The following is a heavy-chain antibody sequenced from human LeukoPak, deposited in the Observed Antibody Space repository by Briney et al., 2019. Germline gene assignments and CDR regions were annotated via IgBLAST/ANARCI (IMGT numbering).Heavy chain of an antibody. CDR3: ARHVRGGPSGSYLFEY. D-gene: IGHD1-26*01. J-gene: IGHJ4*02. V-gene: IGHV4-39*01. Sequence: PSETLSLTCTVSGGSISSYNYYWGWIRQPPGKGLEWIGSVSYSGTTYYNPSLKNRGTISVDTSKNQFSLKLSSVTAADTAVYYCARHVRGGPSGSYLFEYWGQGTLVIVSS. CDR1: GGSISSYNYY. CDR2: VSYSGTT.